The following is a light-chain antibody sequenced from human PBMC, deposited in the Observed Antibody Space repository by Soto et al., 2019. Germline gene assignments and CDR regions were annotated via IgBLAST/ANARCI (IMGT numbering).Light chain of an antibody. CDR2: DSD. V-gene: IGLV1-51*01. Sequence: QSVLTQPPSVSAAPGQKVTISCSGSSANIGSNYVSWYQHLPGTAPKLVIYDSDRRPSEIPDRFSGSKSGTSATLDITGLQTGDEAYYYCGAWDGSLSVVLFGGGTKLTVL. CDR3: GAWDGSLSVVL. CDR1: SANIGSNY. J-gene: IGLJ2*01.